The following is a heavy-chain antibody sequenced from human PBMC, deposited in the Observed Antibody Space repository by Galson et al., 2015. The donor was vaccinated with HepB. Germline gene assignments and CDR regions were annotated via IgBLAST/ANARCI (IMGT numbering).Heavy chain of an antibody. J-gene: IGHJ5*02. Sequence: CAISGDSVFSHSAAWNWIRQSPSRGLEWLGRTYYRSRWHNDYAVSVKSRISVTPDTSKNQFSLHLNSVTPEDTAVYYCARTRGHFDLWGQGTLVTVSS. CDR2: TYYRSRWHN. V-gene: IGHV6-1*01. CDR1: GDSVFSHSAA. CDR3: ARTRGHFDL.